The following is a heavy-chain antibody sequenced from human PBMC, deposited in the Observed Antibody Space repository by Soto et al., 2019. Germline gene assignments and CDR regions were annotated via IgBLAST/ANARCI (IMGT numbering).Heavy chain of an antibody. V-gene: IGHV3-15*01. D-gene: IGHD1-26*01. Sequence: EVQLVESGGGLVTPGGSLRLSCVVSGFTFNNAWMNWVRQAPGKGLEWVGRMKSSGATDYAAFVKGRFTFSRDDSRGTLYLQMNSLETEDTAVYYCTADLSPPEGPSYPIDYWGQGTLVTVSS. CDR3: TADLSPPEGPSYPIDY. J-gene: IGHJ4*02. CDR1: GFTFNNAW. CDR2: MKSSGAT.